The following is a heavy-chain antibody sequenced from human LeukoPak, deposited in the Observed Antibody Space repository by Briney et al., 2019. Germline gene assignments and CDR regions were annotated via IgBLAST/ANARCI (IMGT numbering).Heavy chain of an antibody. CDR3: STGSGHAFDI. J-gene: IGHJ3*02. Sequence: GGSLRLSCAASGFTFSSYWMHWVRQVPGKGLVWVSRINSDGGSTSYADSVKGRFTISRDNAKNTLYVQMSSLRAEDTAVYYCSTGSGHAFDIWGRGTMVTVSS. V-gene: IGHV3-74*01. CDR1: GFTFSSYW. CDR2: INSDGGST. D-gene: IGHD3-10*01.